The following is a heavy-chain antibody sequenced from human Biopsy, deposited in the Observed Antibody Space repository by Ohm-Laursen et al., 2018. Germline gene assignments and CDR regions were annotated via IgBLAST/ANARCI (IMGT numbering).Heavy chain of an antibody. CDR3: ARDRRDIYDSAGYFYGYFDL. V-gene: IGHV3-11*01. J-gene: IGHJ2*01. D-gene: IGHD3-22*01. CDR2: ISSHGNTI. Sequence: SLRLSCAASGFIFSDHYMHWIRQAPGKGLQWLSYISSHGNTIDYTDSVRGRFTISRDNAENSLYLQMNSLTVVDTAVYYCARDRRDIYDSAGYFYGYFDLWGRGTLVTVSS. CDR1: GFIFSDHY.